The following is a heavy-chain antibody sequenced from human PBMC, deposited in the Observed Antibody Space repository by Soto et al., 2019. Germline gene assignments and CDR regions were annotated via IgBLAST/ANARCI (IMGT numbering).Heavy chain of an antibody. CDR2: IDYSGST. J-gene: IGHJ4*02. Sequence: QLQLQESGPGLVKPSETLSLTCTVSDGSISSGNYYWGWIRQPPGKGLEWIGSIDYSGSTYYHPSLKSRVTISVDTSKNQFSLKLSSVTAADTAVYYCARLGGSGSYYQHWGQGTLVTVSS. V-gene: IGHV4-39*01. D-gene: IGHD3-10*01. CDR3: ARLGGSGSYYQH. CDR1: DGSISSGNYY.